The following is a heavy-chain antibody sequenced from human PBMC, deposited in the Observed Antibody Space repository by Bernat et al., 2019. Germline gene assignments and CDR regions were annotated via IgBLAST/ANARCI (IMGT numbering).Heavy chain of an antibody. Sequence: EVQLLESGGGLTQPGGSLRLSCAASGFTFSNFGMSWVRQAPGKGLEWVSSIIDTGGNTYYADSVKGRFTVSRDNSRDTLFLQMNSLRAEDTAVYFCAKRIQYSSSEAYFDCWGQGALVTVSS. V-gene: IGHV3-23*01. CDR1: GFTFSNFG. CDR3: AKRIQYSSSEAYFDC. J-gene: IGHJ4*02. D-gene: IGHD6-6*01. CDR2: IIDTGGNT.